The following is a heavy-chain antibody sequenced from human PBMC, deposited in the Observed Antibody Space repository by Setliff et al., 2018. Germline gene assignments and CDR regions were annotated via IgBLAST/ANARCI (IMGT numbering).Heavy chain of an antibody. V-gene: IGHV4-31*03. J-gene: IGHJ5*02. CDR2: IYYSGST. D-gene: IGHD3-3*01. CDR1: GGSISSGGYY. Sequence: SETLSLTCTISGGSISSGGYYWSWIRQHPGKGLEWIGYIYYSGSTYYNPSLKSRVTISVDTSKNQFSLKLSSVTAADTAVYYCARVTGYYDFWSGYYIGSGWFDPWGQGTLVTV. CDR3: ARVTGYYDFWSGYYIGSGWFDP.